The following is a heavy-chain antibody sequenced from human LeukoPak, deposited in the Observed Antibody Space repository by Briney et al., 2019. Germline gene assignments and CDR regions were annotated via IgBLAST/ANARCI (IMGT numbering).Heavy chain of an antibody. J-gene: IGHJ4*02. Sequence: ASVKVSCKASGYTFTSYDINWVRQATGQGLEWMGWMNPNSGNTGYAQKFQGRVTMTRNTSISTAYMELSSVTAADTAVYYCARSPGNYYGSGRARMGGTFDYWGQGTLVTVSS. D-gene: IGHD3-10*01. CDR2: MNPNSGNT. CDR1: GYTFTSYD. V-gene: IGHV1-8*01. CDR3: ARSPGNYYGSGRARMGGTFDY.